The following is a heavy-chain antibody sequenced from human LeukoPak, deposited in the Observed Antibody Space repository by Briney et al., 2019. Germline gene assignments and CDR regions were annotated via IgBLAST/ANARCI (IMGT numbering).Heavy chain of an antibody. CDR1: GFTFSSYG. V-gene: IGHV3-64*01. J-gene: IGHJ4*02. Sequence: PGRSLRLSCAASGFTFSSYGMHWVRQAPGKGLEYVSAISGNGDTTYYANSVKGRFTISRDNSKSTLYLQMGSLRAEDMAVYYCARGLGYCSRTSCYPDYWGQGTLVTVSS. D-gene: IGHD2-2*01. CDR3: ARGLGYCSRTSCYPDY. CDR2: ISGNGDTT.